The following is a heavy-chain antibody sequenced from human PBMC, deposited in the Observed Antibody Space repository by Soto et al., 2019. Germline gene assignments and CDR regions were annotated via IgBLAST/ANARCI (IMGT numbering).Heavy chain of an antibody. CDR2: ISWNSANI. J-gene: IGHJ4*02. Sequence: GGSLRLSCAASGFTFDDYVMHWVRQPPGEGLEWVSSISWNSANIDYADSVKGRFTISRDNAKNSLYLQMNSLRVEDTALYYCAKGRTWYYFDYWGQGTLVTVSS. CDR3: AKGRTWYYFDY. CDR1: GFTFDDYV. D-gene: IGHD6-13*01. V-gene: IGHV3-9*01.